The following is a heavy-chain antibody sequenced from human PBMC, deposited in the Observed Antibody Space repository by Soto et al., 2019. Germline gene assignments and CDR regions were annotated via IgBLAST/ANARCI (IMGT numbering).Heavy chain of an antibody. D-gene: IGHD2-8*01. V-gene: IGHV4-39*01. Sequence: SETLSLTCTVSGGSVSNSNYYWGWIRQSPGKGLEWIGSVYYRGRSYSKSSVKSRVTISVDTSKNQFSLNLNSVTASDTAVYFCVSQRTSVLTQAYFDYWGPGALVTVSS. CDR3: VSQRTSVLTQAYFDY. J-gene: IGHJ4*02. CDR2: VYYRGRS. CDR1: GGSVSNSNYY.